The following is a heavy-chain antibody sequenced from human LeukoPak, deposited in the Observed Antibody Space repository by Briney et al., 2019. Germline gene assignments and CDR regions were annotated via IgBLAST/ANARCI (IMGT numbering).Heavy chain of an antibody. J-gene: IGHJ4*02. CDR1: GYSFTNYW. CDR2: IYPDDSDT. CDR3: ARHRGYCSSPSCYRGGFDY. V-gene: IGHV5-51*01. D-gene: IGHD2-2*02. Sequence: GESLKISCKGPGYSFTNYWIGWVRQMPGRGLEWRGIIYPDDSDTRYSPSFQGQVTISADKSITTAYLQWSSLKASDTAMYYCARHRGYCSSPSCYRGGFDYWGQGSLVTVSS.